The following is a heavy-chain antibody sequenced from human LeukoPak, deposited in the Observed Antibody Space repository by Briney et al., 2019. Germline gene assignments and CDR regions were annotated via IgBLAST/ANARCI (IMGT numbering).Heavy chain of an antibody. CDR2: IYCSGST. D-gene: IGHD3-9*01. CDR3: ARGGYILTGYYPRYFDY. Sequence: SETLSLTCTVSGGSISSYYWSWIRQPPGKGLEWIGYIYCSGSTNYNPSLKSRVTISVDTSKNQFSLKLSSVTAADTAVYYCARGGYILTGYYPRYFDYWGQGTLVTVSS. CDR1: GGSISSYY. V-gene: IGHV4-59*01. J-gene: IGHJ4*02.